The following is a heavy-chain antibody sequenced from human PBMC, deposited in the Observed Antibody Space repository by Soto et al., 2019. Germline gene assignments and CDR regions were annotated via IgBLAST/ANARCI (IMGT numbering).Heavy chain of an antibody. V-gene: IGHV4-39*01. D-gene: IGHD6-13*01. CDR2: IYYSGST. CDR3: ARQGYSSSWYGGNWFDP. Sequence: PSETLSLTCTVSGGSFSSSSYYWGWIRQPPGKGLEWIGSIYYSGSTYYNPSLKSRVTISVDTFKNQLSLKLTSVTAADTAVYYCARQGYSSSWYGGNWFDPWGQGTPVTVSS. J-gene: IGHJ5*02. CDR1: GGSFSSSSYY.